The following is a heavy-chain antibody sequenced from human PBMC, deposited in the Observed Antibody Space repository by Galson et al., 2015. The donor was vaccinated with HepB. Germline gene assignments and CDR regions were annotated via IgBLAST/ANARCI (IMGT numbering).Heavy chain of an antibody. CDR3: ARDRESGSYFTAFDI. Sequence: SVKVSCKASGYTFISYYMHWVRQAPGQGLEWMGIINPSGGSTSYAQKFQGRVTMTRDTSTSTVYMELSSLRSEDTAVYYCARDRESGSYFTAFDIWGQGTMVTVSS. D-gene: IGHD1-26*01. CDR2: INPSGGST. J-gene: IGHJ3*02. CDR1: GYTFISYY. V-gene: IGHV1-46*01.